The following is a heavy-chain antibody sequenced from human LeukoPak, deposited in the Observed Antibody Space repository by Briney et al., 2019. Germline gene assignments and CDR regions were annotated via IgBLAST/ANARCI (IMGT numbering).Heavy chain of an antibody. CDR1: GGSMSSYC. CDR2: MYTSGNT. CDR3: VRAPMSGTTLEFDY. V-gene: IGHV4-4*07. J-gene: IGHJ4*02. Sequence: SETLSLTCTVSGGSMSSYCWSWIRQPAGKGLEWIGRMYTSGNTIYNPSLKSRVTMSLDTSKNEFSLKVSSVTAADTAVYYCVRAPMSGTTLEFDYWGQGTLVTVSS. D-gene: IGHD4-17*01.